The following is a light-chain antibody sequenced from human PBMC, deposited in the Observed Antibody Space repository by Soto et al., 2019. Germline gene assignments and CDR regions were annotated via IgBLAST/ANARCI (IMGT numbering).Light chain of an antibody. CDR1: SCYSNYE. CDR3: GADHGSGTTFVYV. Sequence: QLVLTQPPSASASLGASVTLTCTLSSCYSNYEVDWYQQRPGKGPRFVMRVGTGGIVGSKGDGIPDRFSVLGSGLNRYLTIKNIQEEDESDYHCGADHGSGTTFVYVFGTGTKVTVL. CDR2: VGTGGIVG. J-gene: IGLJ1*01. V-gene: IGLV9-49*01.